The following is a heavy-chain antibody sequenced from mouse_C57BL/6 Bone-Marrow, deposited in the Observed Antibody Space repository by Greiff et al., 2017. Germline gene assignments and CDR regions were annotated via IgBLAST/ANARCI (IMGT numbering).Heavy chain of an antibody. D-gene: IGHD2-2*01. J-gene: IGHJ3*01. CDR1: GYTFTSYW. V-gene: IGHV1-53*01. CDR2: INPNNGGT. Sequence: QVQLQQPGTELVKPGASVKLSCKASGYTFTSYWMHWVKQRPGQGLEWIGNINPNNGGTNYNEKFKSKATLTVDKSSSTAYMQLSSLTSEDSAVYYCARAGILWLRRAWFAYWGQGTLVTVSA. CDR3: ARAGILWLRRAWFAY.